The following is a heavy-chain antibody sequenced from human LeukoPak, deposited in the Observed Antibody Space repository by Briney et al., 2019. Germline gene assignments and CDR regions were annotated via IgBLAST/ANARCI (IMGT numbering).Heavy chain of an antibody. CDR2: MNPNSGNT. Sequence: GASVEVSCKASGYTFTSYDINWVRQATGQGLEWMGWMNPNSGNTGYAQKFQGRVTMTRNTSISTAYMELSSLRSEDTAVYYCARGLSAYYYYYMDVWGKGTTVTVSS. CDR1: GYTFTSYD. V-gene: IGHV1-8*01. CDR3: ARGLSAYYYYYMDV. J-gene: IGHJ6*03. D-gene: IGHD2/OR15-2a*01.